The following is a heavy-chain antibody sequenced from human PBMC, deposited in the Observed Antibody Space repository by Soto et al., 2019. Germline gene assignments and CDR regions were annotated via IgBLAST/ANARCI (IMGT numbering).Heavy chain of an antibody. Sequence: EVQLVESGGGLVQPGGSLRLSCAASGFTVSSNYMSWVRQAPGKGLEWVSVIYSGGSTYYADSVKSRFTISRHNSKNTLYLQMNSLRAEDTAVYYCARGRDCGGDCPNWFDPWGQGTLVTVSS. CDR1: GFTVSSNY. J-gene: IGHJ5*02. D-gene: IGHD2-21*02. V-gene: IGHV3-53*04. CDR2: IYSGGST. CDR3: ARGRDCGGDCPNWFDP.